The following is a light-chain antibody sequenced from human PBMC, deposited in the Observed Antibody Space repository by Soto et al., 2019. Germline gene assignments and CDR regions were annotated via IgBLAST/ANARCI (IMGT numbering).Light chain of an antibody. CDR3: QQSSKWPPGRLT. Sequence: EIVMTQSPATLSVSPGESATLSCRASQNVRINLVWYRQKPGQAPRLLIYGASARVTGVPARFSGSGSGTEFTLTISSLQSEDFAVYYCQQSSKWPPGRLTFGGGTKVEIK. CDR1: QNVRIN. J-gene: IGKJ4*01. V-gene: IGKV3-15*01. CDR2: GAS.